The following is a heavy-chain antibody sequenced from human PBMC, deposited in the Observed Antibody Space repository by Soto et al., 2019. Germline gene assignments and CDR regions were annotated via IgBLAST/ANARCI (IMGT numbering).Heavy chain of an antibody. CDR3: ALRGYSYGYYYYGMDV. CDR1: GYSFTSYW. CDR2: IDPSDSYT. D-gene: IGHD5-18*01. V-gene: IGHV5-10-1*01. Sequence: GESLKISCKGSGYSFTSYWISWVRQMPGKGLEWMGRIDPSDSYTNYSPSFQGHVTISADKSISTAYPQWSSLKASDTAMYYCALRGYSYGYYYYGMDVWGQGTTVTVSS. J-gene: IGHJ6*02.